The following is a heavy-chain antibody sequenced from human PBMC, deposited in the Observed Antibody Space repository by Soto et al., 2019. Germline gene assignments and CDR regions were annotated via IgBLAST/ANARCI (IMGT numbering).Heavy chain of an antibody. D-gene: IGHD3-10*01. J-gene: IGHJ5*02. Sequence: EEQLVESGGGLAQPGGSLRLSCVASGFTFTTYWMSWVRQAPGKVLEWVANIRQDGGAQYYVDSVKGRFTISRDNAKNSVYLQMDSLRVEDTAVYYCVRGGHGSWSYLGSSWGQGILVTVSS. CDR2: IRQDGGAQ. CDR3: VRGGHGSWSYLGSS. V-gene: IGHV3-7*03. CDR1: GFTFTTYW.